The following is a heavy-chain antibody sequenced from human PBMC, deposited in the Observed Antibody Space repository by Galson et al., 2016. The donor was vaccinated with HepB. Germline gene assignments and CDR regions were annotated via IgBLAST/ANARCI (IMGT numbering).Heavy chain of an antibody. J-gene: IGHJ4*02. CDR1: GFTFSGNA. CDR2: ISYDGSDQ. CDR3: ARGCHMEIVATIFFDS. Sequence: SLRLSCAASGFTFSGNAMHWVRQAPGKGLEWVAVISYDGSDQDYSDSVRGRFTISRDNYKSTLYLEMHSLRPEDTALYYCARGCHMEIVATIFFDSWGQGTLVTVSS. V-gene: IGHV3-30-3*01. D-gene: IGHD5-12*01.